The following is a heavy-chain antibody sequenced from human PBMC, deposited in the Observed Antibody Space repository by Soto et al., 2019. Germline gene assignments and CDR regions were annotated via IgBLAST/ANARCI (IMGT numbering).Heavy chain of an antibody. CDR2: IIPIFGTA. V-gene: IGHV1-69*13. CDR1: GCTFSRYA. J-gene: IGHJ4*02. Sequence: SVKVSCKASGCTFSRYAISWVRQAPGQGLEWKGGIIPIFGTANYAQKFQGRVTITADESTSTAYMELSSLRSEDTAVYYCARTDMGITIFGVAPGYFDYWGQGTLVTVSS. CDR3: ARTDMGITIFGVAPGYFDY. D-gene: IGHD3-3*01.